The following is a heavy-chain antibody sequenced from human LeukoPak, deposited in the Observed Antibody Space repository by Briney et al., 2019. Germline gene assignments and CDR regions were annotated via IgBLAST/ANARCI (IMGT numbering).Heavy chain of an antibody. V-gene: IGHV4-59*01. CDR2: IYYSGNI. J-gene: IGHJ2*01. CDR1: GGSFSGYY. D-gene: IGHD2-2*01. Sequence: SETLSLTCAVYGGSFSGYYWSWIRQPPGKGLEWIGYIYYSGNINYNPSLKSRVTISVDTSKNQFSLKLSSVTAADTAVYYCARNPLGNCSSTSCLRYWYFDLWGRGTGVTVSS. CDR3: ARNPLGNCSSTSCLRYWYFDL.